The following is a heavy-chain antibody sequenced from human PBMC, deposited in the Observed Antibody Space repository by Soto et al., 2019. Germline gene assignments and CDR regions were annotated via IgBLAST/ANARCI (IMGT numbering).Heavy chain of an antibody. J-gene: IGHJ4*02. Sequence: QVQLQESGPGLVKPSGTLSLTCAVSGGSISSSNWWSWVRQPPGKGLEWIGEIYHSGSTNYNPSLQSRVXXSXDXXKNQFSLKLSSVTAADTAVYYCASSAIAVAGYFDYWGQGTLVTVSS. CDR1: GGSISSSNW. CDR3: ASSAIAVAGYFDY. V-gene: IGHV4-4*02. D-gene: IGHD6-19*01. CDR2: IYHSGST.